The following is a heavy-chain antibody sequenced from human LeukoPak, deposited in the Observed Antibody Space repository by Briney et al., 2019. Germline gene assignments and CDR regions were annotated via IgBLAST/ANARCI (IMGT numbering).Heavy chain of an antibody. CDR3: AKEAGNGWSYFDY. CDR1: GFTFNNYA. J-gene: IGHJ4*02. Sequence: PGGSLRLSCAASGFTFNNYAMTWVRQAPGKGLEWVSAISGSGGTTLYADSVKGRFTISRDNSKNTVYLQMISLRAEDTAVYHCAKEAGNGWSYFDYWGQGTLVTVSS. V-gene: IGHV3-23*01. CDR2: ISGSGGTT. D-gene: IGHD6-19*01.